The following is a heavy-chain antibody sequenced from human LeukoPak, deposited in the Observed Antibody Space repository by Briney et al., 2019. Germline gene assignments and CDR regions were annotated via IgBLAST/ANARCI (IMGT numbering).Heavy chain of an antibody. V-gene: IGHV4-34*01. Sequence: SETLSLTCAVYGGSFSGYYWSWIRQPPGKGLEWIGEINHRGRTTYNPSLKSRVTISVDTSKNQFSLKLSSVTAADTAVYYCARGDYYYASGSYYKGPVDYWGQGTLVTVS. J-gene: IGHJ4*02. CDR3: ARGDYYYASGSYYKGPVDY. D-gene: IGHD3-10*01. CDR2: INHRGRT. CDR1: GGSFSGYY.